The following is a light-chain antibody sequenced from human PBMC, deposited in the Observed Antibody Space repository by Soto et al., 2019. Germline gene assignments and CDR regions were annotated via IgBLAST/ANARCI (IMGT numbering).Light chain of an antibody. CDR3: TSYTASSPFYV. CDR1: RTDGDGHDY. Sequence: QSVLTQPVSVSGSPGQSIAISCIGVRTDGDGHDYVSWYQQHPGQAPQLIIYDVYNRPSGVSDRFSGSKSGNTASLVISGLQAEDEADYFCTSYTASSPFYVFGAGTTVTVL. J-gene: IGLJ1*01. CDR2: DVY. V-gene: IGLV2-14*03.